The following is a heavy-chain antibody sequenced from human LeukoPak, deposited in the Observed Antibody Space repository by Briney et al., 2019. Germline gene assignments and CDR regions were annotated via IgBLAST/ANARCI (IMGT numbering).Heavy chain of an antibody. CDR3: ARGPARGSYDINAFDI. Sequence: ASVKVSCKASGYTFTSYGISWVRQAPGQGLEWMGWISAYNGNTTYAQKLQGRVTMTTDTSTSTAYMELRSLRSDDTAVYYCARGPARGSYDINAFDIWGQGTMVTVSS. CDR1: GYTFTSYG. CDR2: ISAYNGNT. D-gene: IGHD1-26*01. J-gene: IGHJ3*02. V-gene: IGHV1-18*01.